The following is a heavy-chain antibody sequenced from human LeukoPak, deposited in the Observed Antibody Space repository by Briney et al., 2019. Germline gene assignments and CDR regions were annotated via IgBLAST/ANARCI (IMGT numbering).Heavy chain of an antibody. CDR3: ARRLGYYYGSASAFDI. CDR2: IYYSGST. V-gene: IGHV4-59*12. Sequence: SETLSLTCTVSGGSISSYYWSWIRQPPGKGLEWIGYIYYSGSTNYNPSLKSRVTMSVDTSKNQFSLKLSSVTAADTAVYYCARRLGYYYGSASAFDIWGQGTMVTVSS. D-gene: IGHD3-10*01. J-gene: IGHJ3*02. CDR1: GGSISSYY.